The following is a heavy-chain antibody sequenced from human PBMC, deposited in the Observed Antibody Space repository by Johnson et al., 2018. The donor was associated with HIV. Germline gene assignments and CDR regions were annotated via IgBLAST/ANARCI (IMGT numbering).Heavy chain of an antibody. CDR2: ISYDGSNK. D-gene: IGHD2-21*01. CDR1: GFTFSSYA. Sequence: QVQLVESGGGVVRPGGSLRLSCAASGFTFSSYAMSWVRQAPGKGLEWVTVISYDGSNKYYADSVKGRFTISRDNSKRTLYMQMNSLRAEDTAVYYCARDKIRGDPSRDALDIWGQGKMVTVSS. V-gene: IGHV3-30*03. J-gene: IGHJ3*02. CDR3: ARDKIRGDPSRDALDI.